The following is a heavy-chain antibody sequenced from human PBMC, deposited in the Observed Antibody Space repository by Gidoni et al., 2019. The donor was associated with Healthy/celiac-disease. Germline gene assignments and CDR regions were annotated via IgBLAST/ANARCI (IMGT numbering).Heavy chain of an antibody. V-gene: IGHV4-34*01. CDR2: INHSGST. CDR1: GGSVSGYY. D-gene: IGHD3-3*01. Sequence: QVQLQQWGSGLLKPSETLSLTCAVYGGSVSGYYWSLIRQPPGKWLEWIGAINHSGSTNYNPSLKSRVTISVDTSKNQFSLKLSSVTDADTAVYYCARGSGITIFGVVSNLFDYWGQGTLVTVSS. CDR3: ARGSGITIFGVVSNLFDY. J-gene: IGHJ4*02.